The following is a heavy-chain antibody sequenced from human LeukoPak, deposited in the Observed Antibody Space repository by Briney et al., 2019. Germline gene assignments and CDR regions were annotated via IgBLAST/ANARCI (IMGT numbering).Heavy chain of an antibody. CDR3: ATISDLLFYFDS. V-gene: IGHV3-66*01. J-gene: IGHJ4*02. Sequence: PGGSLRLSCAASGFTVSSTYMSWVRQAPGKGLEWVSLIYTGGNTYYADSVKGRFTLSRDNSKNTVYLQMNSLRVEDTAIYYCATISDLLFYFDSLGQGTLVTVSS. CDR2: IYTGGNT. CDR1: GFTVSSTY.